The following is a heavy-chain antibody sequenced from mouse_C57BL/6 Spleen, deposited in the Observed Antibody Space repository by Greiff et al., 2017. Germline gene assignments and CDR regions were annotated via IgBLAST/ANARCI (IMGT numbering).Heavy chain of an antibody. Sequence: QVQLQQSGPELVTPGASVKISCKASGYAFSSSWMNWVKQRTGKGLEWIGRIYPGDGDTNYNGKFKGKATLTADKSSSTAFMQLGSLTYKDSAVYICARFPTRDDYDWFAYWGQGTLVTVAA. CDR3: ARFPTRDDYDWFAY. CDR2: IYPGDGDT. D-gene: IGHD2-4*01. CDR1: GYAFSSSW. V-gene: IGHV1-82*01. J-gene: IGHJ3*01.